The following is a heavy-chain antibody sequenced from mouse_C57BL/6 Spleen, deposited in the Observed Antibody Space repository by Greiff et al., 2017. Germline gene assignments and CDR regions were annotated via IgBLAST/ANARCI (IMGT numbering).Heavy chain of an antibody. D-gene: IGHD4-1*01. CDR2: ISSGSSTI. Sequence: EVQLVESGGGLVKPGGSLTLSCAASGFTFSDYGMHWVRQAPEKGLEWVAYISSGSSTIYYADTVKGRFTISRDNAKNNLFLQMTRLRSEDTAMYYCARGGNWDVRVDYWGQGTTLTVSS. V-gene: IGHV5-17*01. CDR1: GFTFSDYG. J-gene: IGHJ2*01. CDR3: ARGGNWDVRVDY.